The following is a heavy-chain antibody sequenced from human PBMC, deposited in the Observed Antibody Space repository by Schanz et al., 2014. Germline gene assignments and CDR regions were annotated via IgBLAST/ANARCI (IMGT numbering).Heavy chain of an antibody. J-gene: IGHJ4*02. CDR2: IRYDGRNK. V-gene: IGHV3-33*08. D-gene: IGHD2-21*01. Sequence: VQLLKSGGGLVQPGESLRLSCAASGFIFSAYTMNWVRQAPGKGLEWVAVIRYDGRNKNFVESVKGRFTISRDNSNNTVYLQMNTLRAEDTAVYYCAREDCSATSCYFRYWGQGTLVTVSS. CDR3: AREDCSATSCYFRY. CDR1: GFIFSAYT.